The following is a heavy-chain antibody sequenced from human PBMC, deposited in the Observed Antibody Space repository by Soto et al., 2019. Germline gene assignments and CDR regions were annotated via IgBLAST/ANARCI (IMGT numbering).Heavy chain of an antibody. CDR3: AGVYSWPVVVVITGDAFDI. CDR2: MNPNSGNT. Sequence: ASVKVSCKASGYTFTSYDINWVRQATGQGLEWMGWMNPNSGNTGYAQKFQGRVTMTRNTSISTAYMELSSLGSEDTAVYYCAGVYSWPVVVVITGDAFDIWGQGTMVTVSS. D-gene: IGHD3-22*01. CDR1: GYTFTSYD. J-gene: IGHJ3*02. V-gene: IGHV1-8*01.